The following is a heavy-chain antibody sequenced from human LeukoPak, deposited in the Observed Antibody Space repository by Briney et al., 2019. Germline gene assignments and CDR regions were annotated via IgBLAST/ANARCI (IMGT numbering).Heavy chain of an antibody. CDR2: IKQDGSEK. V-gene: IGHV3-7*01. CDR3: ASGGDYSSGWYGETFDY. CDR1: GFTFSSYW. Sequence: GGSLRLSCAASGFTFSSYWMSWVRQAPGKGLEWVANIKQDGSEKYYVDSVKGRFTISRDNAKNSLYLQVNSLRAEDTAVYYCASGGDYSSGWYGETFDYWGQGTLVTVSS. J-gene: IGHJ4*02. D-gene: IGHD6-19*01.